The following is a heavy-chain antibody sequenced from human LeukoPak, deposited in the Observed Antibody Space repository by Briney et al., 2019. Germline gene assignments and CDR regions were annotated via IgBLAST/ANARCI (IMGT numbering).Heavy chain of an antibody. V-gene: IGHV3-23*01. CDR3: AKDGYSSIPGFHFEY. D-gene: IGHD6-13*01. CDR2: ISGSGDNT. Sequence: GGSLRLSCVPSGITFSNSALSWVRQPPGKGLEWVSGISGSGDNTYYADSVKGRFTISRDNSKKTLYLHLNSLRVEDAAVYYCAKDGYSSIPGFHFEYWGQGTPVTVSS. CDR1: GITFSNSA. J-gene: IGHJ4*02.